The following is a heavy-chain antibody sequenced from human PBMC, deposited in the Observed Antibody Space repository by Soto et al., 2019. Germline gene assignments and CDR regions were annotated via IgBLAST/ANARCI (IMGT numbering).Heavy chain of an antibody. CDR1: GGSISSSNW. J-gene: IGHJ4*02. D-gene: IGHD1-26*01. Sequence: SETLSLTCAVSGGSISSSNWWTWVRLPPGKGLEWIGEIYPSGITNYSPSLKSRVTMSVDKSKNQFSLKLNSVTAADTAMYYCAREAYKRGATNPCCDYWGQGALVTVSS. CDR2: IYPSGIT. V-gene: IGHV4-4*02. CDR3: AREAYKRGATNPCCDY.